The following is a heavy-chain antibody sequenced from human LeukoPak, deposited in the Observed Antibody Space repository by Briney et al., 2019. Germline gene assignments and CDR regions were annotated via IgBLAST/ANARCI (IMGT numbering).Heavy chain of an antibody. D-gene: IGHD6-13*01. V-gene: IGHV3-23*01. J-gene: IGHJ4*02. CDR2: ISGSGGYT. CDR3: AKEAGERRQQQASDY. Sequence: GGSLRLSCAASGVTFSTYAMSWVRQAPGKGLEWVSSISGSGGYTFYADSVKGRFTISRDNSKNTLYLQMNSLKADDTAVYYCAKEAGERRQQQASDYWGQGSLVTVSS. CDR1: GVTFSTYA.